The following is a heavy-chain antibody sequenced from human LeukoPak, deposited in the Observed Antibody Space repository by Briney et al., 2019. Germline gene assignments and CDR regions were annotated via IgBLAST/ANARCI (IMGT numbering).Heavy chain of an antibody. J-gene: IGHJ4*02. V-gene: IGHV3-9*01. CDR3: AKTFSEYSYGLIDC. D-gene: IGHD5-18*01. CDR1: GFSLDDYA. Sequence: PGGSLRLSCAASGFSLDDYAMHWVRQGPGKGLEWVSGISWTDGKIGYADSVKGRFTMSRDNAKNSLYLQMNSLRAEDTAVYYCAKTFSEYSYGLIDCWGQGSLVTVSS. CDR2: ISWTDGKI.